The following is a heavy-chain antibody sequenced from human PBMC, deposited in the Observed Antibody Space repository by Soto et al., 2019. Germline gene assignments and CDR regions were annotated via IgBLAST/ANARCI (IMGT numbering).Heavy chain of an antibody. D-gene: IGHD1-7*01. CDR2: ISSSSSTI. V-gene: IGHV3-48*01. Sequence: PGGSLRLSCAASGVTFSSYAMSWVRQAPGKGLKWVSYISSSSSTIYYADSVKGRFTISRDNAKNSLYLQMNSLRAEDTAVYYCARDRGITGTLGYCMDVWGKGTTVTVSS. CDR1: GVTFSSYA. J-gene: IGHJ6*03. CDR3: ARDRGITGTLGYCMDV.